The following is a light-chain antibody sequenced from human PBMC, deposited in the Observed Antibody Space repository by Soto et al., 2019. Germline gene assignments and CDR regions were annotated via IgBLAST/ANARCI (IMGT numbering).Light chain of an antibody. CDR1: QSVLYSSNNKNY. J-gene: IGKJ1*01. Sequence: DIVMTQSPDSLTVSLGERATINCRSSQSVLYSSNNKNYLAWYQHKPGQPPKLLIYWASTRDSGVPDRFSGSGSRTDFTLTISSLQAEDVAVYSCQQYAGSPRTFGQGTTVEVK. CDR2: WAS. CDR3: QQYAGSPRT. V-gene: IGKV4-1*01.